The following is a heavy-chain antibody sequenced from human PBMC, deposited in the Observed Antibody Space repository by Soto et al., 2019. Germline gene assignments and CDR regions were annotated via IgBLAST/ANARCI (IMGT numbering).Heavy chain of an antibody. V-gene: IGHV4-30-4*01. CDR2: IFYSGST. CDR3: VREVVGFDSSGYPSRYFDF. CDR1: GGPISGDYY. J-gene: IGHJ4*02. D-gene: IGHD3-22*01. Sequence: QVQLQESGPRLVRPSATLSLTCNVSGGPISGDYYWTWIRQPPGKGLEWIGYIFYSGSTYYNPSLKSRVTMSVGTSKNQFSLRLSSVTAADTAVYYCVREVVGFDSSGYPSRYFDFWGQGILVTVSS.